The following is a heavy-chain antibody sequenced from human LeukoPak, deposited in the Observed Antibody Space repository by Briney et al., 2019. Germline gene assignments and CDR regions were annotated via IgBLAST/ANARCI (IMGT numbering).Heavy chain of an antibody. V-gene: IGHV4-30-4*01. CDR3: ARGDYNDGAGYLDH. J-gene: IGHJ5*02. Sequence: SETLSLTCTVSGGSIFSGDYYWNWIRQPPGKGLEWIGYIYYNGITYYNPSLESRVTISVDTSKNQFFLKLSSVTAADTAVYYCARGDYNDGAGYLDHWGQGTLVPVSS. D-gene: IGHD3-22*01. CDR1: GGSIFSGDYY. CDR2: IYYNGIT.